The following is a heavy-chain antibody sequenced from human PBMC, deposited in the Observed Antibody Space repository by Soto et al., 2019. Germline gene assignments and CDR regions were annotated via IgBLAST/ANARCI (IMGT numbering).Heavy chain of an antibody. CDR3: ARGQRQQLPGPYFDY. D-gene: IGHD6-13*01. CDR1: GGSFSGYY. Sequence: PSETLSLTCGVYGGSFSGYYWSWIRQPPGKGLEWIGEINHSGSTNYNPSLKSRVTISVDTSKNQFSLKLSSVTAADTAVYYCARGQRQQLPGPYFDYWGQGTLVTVSS. V-gene: IGHV4-34*01. J-gene: IGHJ4*02. CDR2: INHSGST.